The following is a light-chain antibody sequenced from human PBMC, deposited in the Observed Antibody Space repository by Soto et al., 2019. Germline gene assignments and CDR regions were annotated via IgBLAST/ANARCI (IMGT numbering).Light chain of an antibody. CDR3: KQYNSYFPNT. CDR1: QTLSKW. V-gene: IGKV1-5*03. J-gene: IGKJ2*01. Sequence: DIQMTQSPSTLSASVGDRVTITCRASQTLSKWLAWYQQKPGEAPKLLISRASTLESGVPSRFSGSGYGIEFTLTISGLRPDDFATYYCKQYNSYFPNTFGPGTKVEI. CDR2: RAS.